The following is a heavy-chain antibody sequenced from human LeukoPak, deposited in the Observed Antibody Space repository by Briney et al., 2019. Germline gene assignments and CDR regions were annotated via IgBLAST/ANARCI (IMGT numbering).Heavy chain of an antibody. Sequence: GASVKVSCKASGGTFVSYDISWVRQAPGQGLEWMGGIIPIFGRANYAQKFQGRVTITADESTSTAYMELSSLRSEDTAVYYCARAISGLRYFDWFYYYMDVWGKGTTVTVSS. V-gene: IGHV1-69*13. D-gene: IGHD3-9*01. CDR1: GGTFVSYD. CDR2: IIPIFGRA. CDR3: ARAISGLRYFDWFYYYMDV. J-gene: IGHJ6*03.